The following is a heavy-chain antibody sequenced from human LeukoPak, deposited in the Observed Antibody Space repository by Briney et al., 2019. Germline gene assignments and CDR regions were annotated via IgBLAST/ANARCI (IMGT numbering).Heavy chain of an antibody. J-gene: IGHJ4*02. CDR3: ANEGAFWSGYYKDY. CDR1: GFTFSSYA. D-gene: IGHD3-3*01. CDR2: ISGSGGST. Sequence: PGGSLRLSCAASGFTFSSYAMSWVRQAPGKGLEWVSGISGSGGSTYYADSVKGRFTISRDNSKNTLYLQMNSLRAEDTAVYYCANEGAFWSGYYKDYWGQGTLVTVSS. V-gene: IGHV3-23*01.